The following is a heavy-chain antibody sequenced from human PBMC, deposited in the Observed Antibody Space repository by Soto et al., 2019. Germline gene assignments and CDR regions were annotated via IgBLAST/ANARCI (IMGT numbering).Heavy chain of an antibody. V-gene: IGHV4-39*01. Sequence: SETLSLTCTVSGGSISSSSYYWGWIRQPPGKGLEWIGSIYYSGSTYYNPSLKSRVTISVDTSKNQFSLKLSSVTAADTAVYYCARPYYYDSSGYYQTYYFDYWGLRTLVT. D-gene: IGHD3-22*01. CDR3: ARPYYYDSSGYYQTYYFDY. CDR1: GGSISSSSYY. CDR2: IYYSGST. J-gene: IGHJ4*02.